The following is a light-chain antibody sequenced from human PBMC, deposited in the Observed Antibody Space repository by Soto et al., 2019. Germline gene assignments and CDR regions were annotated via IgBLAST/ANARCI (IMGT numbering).Light chain of an antibody. CDR2: CAF. CDR3: QQYGSSPRT. J-gene: IGKJ1*01. V-gene: IGKV3-20*01. Sequence: EIVMTQSPATLSVSPGERATLSCRASRNVGNYLAWYQQKPGQAPRLLIYCAFKRATGIPDRFSGSGSGTDFTLTISRMEPEDFAVYCCQQYGSSPRTFGQGTKVDIK. CDR1: RNVGNY.